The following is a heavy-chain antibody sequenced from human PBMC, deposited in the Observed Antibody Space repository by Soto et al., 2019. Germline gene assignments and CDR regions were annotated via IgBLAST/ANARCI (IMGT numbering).Heavy chain of an antibody. CDR2: IYYSGST. J-gene: IGHJ6*02. D-gene: IGHD3-3*01. V-gene: IGHV4-59*01. CDR1: GGSISSYY. CDR3: GRDRDYDFWSGPYGMDV. Sequence: SETLSLTCTVSGGSISSYYWSWIRQPPGKGLEWIGYIYYSGSTNYNPSLKSRVTISVDTSKNQFSLKLSSVTAADTAVYYCGRDRDYDFWSGPYGMDVWGQGTTVTVSS.